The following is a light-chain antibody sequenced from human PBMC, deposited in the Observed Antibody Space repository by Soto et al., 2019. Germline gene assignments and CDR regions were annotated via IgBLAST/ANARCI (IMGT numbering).Light chain of an antibody. V-gene: IGLV1-51*01. CDR2: DNN. Sequence: QSVLTQPPSVSAAPAQKVTISCSGSTSNIGINYVSWYQLLPGTAPKLLIYDNNQRPSGIPDRFSGSKSGTSATLGITGLQTGDEADYYCGTWDTSLSVVVFGGGTKPTVL. J-gene: IGLJ2*01. CDR3: GTWDTSLSVVV. CDR1: TSNIGINY.